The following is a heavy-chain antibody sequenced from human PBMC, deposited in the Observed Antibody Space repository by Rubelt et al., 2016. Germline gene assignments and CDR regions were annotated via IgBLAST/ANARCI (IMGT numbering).Heavy chain of an antibody. Sequence: QLQLQESGPGLVKPSETLSLTCTVSVGSISSNSYYWGWIRQPPGKGLEWIGSINYTGSTFYDPSLQSRVTISVDTPKNQFSRKLTSVTAADTAVYYCARHLRSGSGYYSPFVYWGQGTLVTVSS. CDR3: ARHLRSGSGYYSPFVY. J-gene: IGHJ4*02. V-gene: IGHV4-39*01. CDR1: VGSISSNSYY. D-gene: IGHD3-22*01. CDR2: INYTGST.